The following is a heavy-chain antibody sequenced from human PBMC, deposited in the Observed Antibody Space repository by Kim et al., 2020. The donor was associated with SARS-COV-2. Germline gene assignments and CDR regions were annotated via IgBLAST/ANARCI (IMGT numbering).Heavy chain of an antibody. CDR3: ARVRLYYYYMDG. CDR2: INHSGST. D-gene: IGHD4-17*01. V-gene: IGHV4-34*01. Sequence: SETLSLTCAVYGGSFSGYYWSWIRQPPGKGLEWIGEINHSGSTNYNPSLKSRVTISVDTSKNQFSLKLSTVTAADTAVYYCARVRLYYYYMDGWRKGDTVTDSS. J-gene: IGHJ6*03. CDR1: GGSFSGYY.